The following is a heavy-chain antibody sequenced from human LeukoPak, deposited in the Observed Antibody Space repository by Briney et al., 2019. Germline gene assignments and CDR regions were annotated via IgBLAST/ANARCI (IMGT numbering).Heavy chain of an antibody. V-gene: IGHV3-7*05. CDR3: ARGGVSRASFDV. CDR2: MKEDGSEK. D-gene: IGHD5/OR15-5a*01. Sequence: SGGSLRLSCAASGFSFSSSWMSWVRQAPGKGPEWVANMKEDGSEKTYVDSVKGRFTISRDNAMNSLYLQMDSLRVEDTAVYYCARGGVSRASFDVWGQGTMVTVSS. CDR1: GFSFSSSW. J-gene: IGHJ3*01.